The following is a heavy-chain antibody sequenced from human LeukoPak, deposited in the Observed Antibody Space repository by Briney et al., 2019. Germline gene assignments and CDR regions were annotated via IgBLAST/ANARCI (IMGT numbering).Heavy chain of an antibody. D-gene: IGHD4-4*01. CDR2: INPNSGGT. CDR3: ARVDLQDIIIDY. CDR1: GYTFTGYY. Sequence: ASVKVSCKASGYTFTGYYMHWVRQAPGQGREWMGWINPNSGGTKYAQRFQGRVTTTRDTSISTDYIELSRLRSDDTAVYYCARVDLQDIIIDYWGQGTLVTVSS. V-gene: IGHV1-2*02. J-gene: IGHJ4*02.